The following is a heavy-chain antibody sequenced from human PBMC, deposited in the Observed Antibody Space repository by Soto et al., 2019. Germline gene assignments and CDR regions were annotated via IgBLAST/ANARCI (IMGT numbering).Heavy chain of an antibody. Sequence: QVQLQQWGAGLLKPSETLSLTCAVYGGSFSGYQWTWIRQTPGKGLECIGEINDTGNINYNPSLKSRVTICIDTPKKQISLKLSSVTAADTAVYYCARGLIVWFGELSRRGGYYYYMDVWGKGTTVTVSS. V-gene: IGHV4-34*01. CDR2: INDTGNI. CDR1: GGSFSGYQ. CDR3: ARGLIVWFGELSRRGGYYYYMDV. J-gene: IGHJ6*03. D-gene: IGHD3-10*01.